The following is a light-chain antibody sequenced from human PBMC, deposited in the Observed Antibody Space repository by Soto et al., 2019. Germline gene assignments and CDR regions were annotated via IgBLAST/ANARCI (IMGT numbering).Light chain of an antibody. Sequence: EIVLTQSPATLSLSPGERATLSCRASQTITTYLAWYQQKPGQPPRLLIYGASNRATGIPARFSGSGSGTDFTLTISNLEPEDLAVSYCQQRSNWPANFGQGTRREIK. CDR3: QQRSNWPAN. J-gene: IGKJ5*01. CDR2: GAS. CDR1: QTITTY. V-gene: IGKV3-11*01.